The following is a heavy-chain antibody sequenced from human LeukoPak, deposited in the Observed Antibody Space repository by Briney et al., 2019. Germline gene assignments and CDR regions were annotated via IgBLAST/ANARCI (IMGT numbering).Heavy chain of an antibody. Sequence: TGGSLRLSCAASGFTFSSYEMNWVRQAPGKGLEWISYISSSGSTMYYGESVKGRFTISRDNVWTSVSLQMNSLRAEDTAIYYCVVLRGKSIRDFDLWGRGTLVTVSS. J-gene: IGHJ2*01. V-gene: IGHV3-48*03. CDR3: VVLRGKSIRDFDL. D-gene: IGHD2-8*01. CDR2: ISSSGSTM. CDR1: GFTFSSYE.